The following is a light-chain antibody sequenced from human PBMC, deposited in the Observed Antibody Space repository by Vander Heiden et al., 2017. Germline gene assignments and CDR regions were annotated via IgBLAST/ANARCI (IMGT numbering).Light chain of an antibody. CDR1: SSDVGNDNY. CDR2: DVT. J-gene: IGLJ1*01. CDR3: SSYTTSSTQV. Sequence: QSALTQPASVSGSPGQSITISCAGTSSDVGNDNYVSWYQQHPGKAPKLVIYDVTNRLSGVSNRFSGAKSGNTASLTISGLQPEDEADYYCSSYTTSSTQVFGTGTKVTVL. V-gene: IGLV2-14*03.